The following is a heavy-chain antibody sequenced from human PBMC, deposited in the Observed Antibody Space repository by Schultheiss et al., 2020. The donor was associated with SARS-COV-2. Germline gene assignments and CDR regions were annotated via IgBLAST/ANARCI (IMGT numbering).Heavy chain of an antibody. CDR3: ARDQYSSGWYGPTGGYAFDI. CDR2: IYYSGST. D-gene: IGHD6-19*01. J-gene: IGHJ3*02. CDR1: GGSISSYY. Sequence: SETLSLTCTVSGGSISSYYWGWIRQPPGKGLEWIGSIYYSGSTYYNPSLKSRVTISVDTSKNQFSLKLSSVTAEDTAVYYCARDQYSSGWYGPTGGYAFDIWGQGTMVTVSS. V-gene: IGHV4-39*07.